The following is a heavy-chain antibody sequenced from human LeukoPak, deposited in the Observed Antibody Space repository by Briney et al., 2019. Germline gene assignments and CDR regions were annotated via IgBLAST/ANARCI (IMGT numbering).Heavy chain of an antibody. D-gene: IGHD1-26*01. CDR1: GFTFSNYG. V-gene: IGHV3-30*19. Sequence: PGGSLRLSCATSGFTFSNYGMHWVRQAPGKGLEWVAVISYDGSNKYYADSVKGRFTISRDNSKNTLYLQMNSLRAEDTAVYYCARDPYSGSYGSTYYYFMDVWGKGTTVTISS. J-gene: IGHJ6*03. CDR2: ISYDGSNK. CDR3: ARDPYSGSYGSTYYYFMDV.